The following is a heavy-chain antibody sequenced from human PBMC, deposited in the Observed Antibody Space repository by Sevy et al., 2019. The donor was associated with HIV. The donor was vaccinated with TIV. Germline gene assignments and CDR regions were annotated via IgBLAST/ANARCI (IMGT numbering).Heavy chain of an antibody. CDR3: ARAGYCSSTSCHYFDY. D-gene: IGHD2-2*01. J-gene: IGHJ4*02. CDR2: ISRSNSYI. CDR1: GFTFSSYT. Sequence: GGSLRLSCAASGFTFSSYTMNWVHQPPGKGLEWVSSISRSNSYIYYADSVKGRFTISRDNAKNSLYLLMNSLSAEDTALYYCARAGYCSSTSCHYFDYWGQGILVTVSS. V-gene: IGHV3-21*01.